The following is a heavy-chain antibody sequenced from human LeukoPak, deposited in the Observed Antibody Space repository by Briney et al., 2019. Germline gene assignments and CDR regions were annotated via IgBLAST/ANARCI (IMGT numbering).Heavy chain of an antibody. CDR3: ARFCGFQEFYVEMGCRAQSAMDV. Sequence: GGSLRLSCTGSGFTFSSYSFIWVRQVPGKGLEWVSSISSSNTYIFYGDSMEGRFTLSRDNAKNSVFLQMNSLRVEDTAVYYCARFCGFQEFYVEMGCRAQSAMDVWGRGTTVTVSS. J-gene: IGHJ6*02. CDR2: ISSSNTYI. D-gene: IGHD5-12*01. CDR1: GFTFSSYS. V-gene: IGHV3-21*01.